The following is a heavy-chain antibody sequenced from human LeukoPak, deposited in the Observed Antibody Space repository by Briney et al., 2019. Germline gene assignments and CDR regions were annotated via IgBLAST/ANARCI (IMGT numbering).Heavy chain of an antibody. CDR2: ICYDGSNK. Sequence: AGSLSLSCAASGFVFSNYGMNWVRQAPGKGLDWMGVICYDGSNKYYADSVKGRFTISRDNSKNTLYLQMNSLRVEDTAVYYCARDPMVRGVIRAFDIWGQGTMVTVSS. CDR3: ARDPMVRGVIRAFDI. J-gene: IGHJ3*02. V-gene: IGHV3-33*01. CDR1: GFVFSNYG. D-gene: IGHD3-10*01.